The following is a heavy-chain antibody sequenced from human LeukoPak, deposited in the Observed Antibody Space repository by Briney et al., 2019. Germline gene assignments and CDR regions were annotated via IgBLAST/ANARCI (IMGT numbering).Heavy chain of an antibody. Sequence: VASVKDSCEASVGTFSIYAISWVRQALGQGLERMERIIPIFGSANYAQKYQGRVRITADESTSTAYMQRSSLRSDDTAVYYCASPSPTPHYDSSGYYFNFWGQGTLVTVSS. CDR2: IIPIFGSA. CDR1: VGTFSIYA. V-gene: IGHV1-69*13. D-gene: IGHD3-22*01. CDR3: ASPSPTPHYDSSGYYFNF. J-gene: IGHJ4*02.